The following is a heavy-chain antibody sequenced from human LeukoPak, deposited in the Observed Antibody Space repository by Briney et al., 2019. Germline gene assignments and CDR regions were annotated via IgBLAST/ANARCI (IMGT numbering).Heavy chain of an antibody. CDR3: ATEAPRSYYFDY. Sequence: ASVKVSCKASGHTFTNYHIHWVRQAPGQGVEWMGAVYATGGVAINTQTFPVRVTMTRDTSTGMVYMELSSLRFEDTAIYYCATEAPRSYYFDYWGQGIQVTVSS. CDR1: GHTFTNYH. J-gene: IGHJ4*02. CDR2: VYATGGVA. V-gene: IGHV1-46*01.